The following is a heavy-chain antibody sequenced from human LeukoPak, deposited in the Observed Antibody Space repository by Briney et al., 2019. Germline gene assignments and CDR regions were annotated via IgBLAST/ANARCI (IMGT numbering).Heavy chain of an antibody. V-gene: IGHV4-30-4*08. CDR2: IYYSGST. CDR1: GGSISSGDYY. J-gene: IGHJ4*02. Sequence: SQTLSLTCTVSGGSISSGDYYWSWIRQPPGKGLEWIGYIYYSGSTYYNPSLKSRGTMSLDTSNNQFSLKLNSVTAADTAVYYCARSSGHSYGDFDYWGQGNLVTVSS. D-gene: IGHD5-18*01. CDR3: ARSSGHSYGDFDY.